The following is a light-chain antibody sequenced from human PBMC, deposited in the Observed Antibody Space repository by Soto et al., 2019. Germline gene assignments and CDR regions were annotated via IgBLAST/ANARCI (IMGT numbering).Light chain of an antibody. CDR3: CSYTSSTTYV. Sequence: QSGLTQPASVSGSPGQSIAISCTGTSSDVGSYNYVSWYQQHPGKAPKLMIYEVSNRPSGVSNRFSGSKSGNTASLTISGLQAEDEADYYCCSYTSSTTYVFGTGTKVTVL. V-gene: IGLV2-14*01. CDR1: SSDVGSYNY. J-gene: IGLJ1*01. CDR2: EVS.